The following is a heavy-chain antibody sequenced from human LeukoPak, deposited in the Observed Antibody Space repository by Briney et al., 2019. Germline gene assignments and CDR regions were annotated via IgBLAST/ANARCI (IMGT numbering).Heavy chain of an antibody. CDR3: ARAPNYYDSSGYCGHAFDI. J-gene: IGHJ3*02. Sequence: SETLSLTCTVSGGSISSYYWSWIRQPAGKGLEWIGRIYTSGSTNYNPSLKSRVTMSVDTSKNQFSLKLSSVTAADTAVYYCARAPNYYDSSGYCGHAFDIWGQGTMVTVSS. V-gene: IGHV4-4*07. CDR2: IYTSGST. CDR1: GGSISSYY. D-gene: IGHD3-22*01.